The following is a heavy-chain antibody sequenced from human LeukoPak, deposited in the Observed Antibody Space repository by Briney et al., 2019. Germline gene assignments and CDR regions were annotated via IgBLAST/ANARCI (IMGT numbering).Heavy chain of an antibody. CDR3: AREAQSRGLAAFDI. D-gene: IGHD3-10*01. V-gene: IGHV1-2*02. J-gene: IGHJ3*02. Sequence: ASVKVSCKASGCTFTGYYMHWVRQAPGQGLEWMGWINPNSGGTNYAQKFQGRVTMTRDTSISTAYMELSRLRSDDTAVYYCAREAQSRGLAAFDIWGQGTMVTVSS. CDR2: INPNSGGT. CDR1: GCTFTGYY.